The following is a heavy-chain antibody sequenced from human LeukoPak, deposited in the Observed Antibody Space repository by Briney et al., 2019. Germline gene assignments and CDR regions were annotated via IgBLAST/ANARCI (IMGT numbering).Heavy chain of an antibody. Sequence: GGSLRLSCAASGFTFSSYGMHWVRQAPGKGLEWVAVISYDGSNKYYADSVKGRFTISRDNSKNTLYLQMNSLRAEDTAVYYCAKTQTLYDSSGYYLGCWGQGTLVTVSS. CDR2: ISYDGSNK. D-gene: IGHD3-22*01. V-gene: IGHV3-30*18. J-gene: IGHJ4*02. CDR3: AKTQTLYDSSGYYLGC. CDR1: GFTFSSYG.